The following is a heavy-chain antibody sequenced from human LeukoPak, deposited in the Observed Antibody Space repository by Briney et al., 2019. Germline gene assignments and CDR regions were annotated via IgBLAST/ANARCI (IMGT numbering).Heavy chain of an antibody. J-gene: IGHJ4*02. Sequence: ASVKVSCKASGYTFTSYGISWVRQAPGQGLEWMGWISAYNGNTNYAQKLQGRVTMTTDTSTSTAYMELRSLRSDDTAVYYCARVFRGYSGYKTLDYWGQGTLVTVSS. V-gene: IGHV1-18*01. D-gene: IGHD5-12*01. CDR3: ARVFRGYSGYKTLDY. CDR1: GYTFTSYG. CDR2: ISAYNGNT.